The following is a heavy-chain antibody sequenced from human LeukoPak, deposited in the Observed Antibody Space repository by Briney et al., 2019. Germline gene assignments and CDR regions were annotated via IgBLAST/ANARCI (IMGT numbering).Heavy chain of an antibody. CDR2: IYSGGST. CDR1: GFTVSSNY. CDR3: AREPLRFLEWLGLDY. D-gene: IGHD3-3*01. J-gene: IGHJ4*02. Sequence: PGGSLRLSCAASGFTVSSNYMSWVRQAPGKGLEWVSVIYSGGSTYYADSVKGRFTISRDNSKNTLYLQMNSLRAEDTAVYYCAREPLRFLEWLGLDYWGQGTLVTVSS. V-gene: IGHV3-66*01.